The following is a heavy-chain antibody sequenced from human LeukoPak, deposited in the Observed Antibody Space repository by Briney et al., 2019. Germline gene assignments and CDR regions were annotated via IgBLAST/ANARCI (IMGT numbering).Heavy chain of an antibody. CDR2: ISSSGSYI. D-gene: IGHD6-13*01. CDR3: ARDITAAGTLDY. CDR1: GFTFSSNS. J-gene: IGHJ4*02. Sequence: GGSLRLSCAASGFTFSSNSMNWVRQAPGKGLEWVSSISSSGSYIYYADSLKGRFTISRDNAKNSLYLQMNSLRAEDTAVYYCARDITAAGTLDYWGQGTLATVSS. V-gene: IGHV3-21*01.